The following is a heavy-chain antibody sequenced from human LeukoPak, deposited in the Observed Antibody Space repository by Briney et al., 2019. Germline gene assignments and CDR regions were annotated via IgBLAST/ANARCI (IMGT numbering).Heavy chain of an antibody. J-gene: IGHJ4*02. D-gene: IGHD6-19*01. CDR3: ARDLEQWLVRGLDY. CDR2: ISYDGSNK. V-gene: IGHV3-30-3*01. Sequence: GGSLRLSCAASGFTFSSYAMHWVRQAPGKGLEWVAVISYDGSNKYYADSVKGRSTISRDNSKNTLYLQMNSLRAEDTAVYYCARDLEQWLVRGLDYWGQGTLVTVSS. CDR1: GFTFSSYA.